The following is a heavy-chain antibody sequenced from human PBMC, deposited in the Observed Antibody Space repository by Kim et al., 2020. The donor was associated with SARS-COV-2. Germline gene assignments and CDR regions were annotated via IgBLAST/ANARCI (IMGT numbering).Heavy chain of an antibody. D-gene: IGHD3-22*01. CDR2: IKQDGSEK. CDR3: ARPPRYYYDSSGYPLYAFDI. CDR1: GFTFSSYW. Sequence: GGSLRLSCAASGFTFSSYWMSWVRQAPGKGLEWVANIKQDGSEKYYVDSVKGRFTISRDNAKNSLYLQMNSLRAEDTAVYYCARPPRYYYDSSGYPLYAFDIWGQGTMVTVSS. J-gene: IGHJ3*02. V-gene: IGHV3-7*03.